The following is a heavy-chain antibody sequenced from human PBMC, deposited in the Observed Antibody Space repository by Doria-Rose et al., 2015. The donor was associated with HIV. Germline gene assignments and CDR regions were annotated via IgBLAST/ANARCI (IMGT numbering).Heavy chain of an antibody. J-gene: IGHJ4*02. CDR2: ISSDDER. CDR1: GVSLSSPGMG. CDR3: ARIKSSRWYHKYYFDF. D-gene: IGHD6-13*01. V-gene: IGHV2-26*01. Sequence: SGPVLVKPTETLTLTCTVSGVSLSSPGMGVSWIRQPPGKALEWLAHISSDDERSYTTSLKSRPTISRGTSKSQVVLTMTDMDPVDTATYYCARIKSSRWYHKYYFDFWGQGTLVIVSA.